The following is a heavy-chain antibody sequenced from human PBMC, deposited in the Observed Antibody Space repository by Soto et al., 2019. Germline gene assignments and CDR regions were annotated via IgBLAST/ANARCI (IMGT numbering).Heavy chain of an antibody. D-gene: IGHD3-3*01. CDR1: GGSVNGYY. CDR2: INHTGGT. V-gene: IGHV4-34*02. J-gene: IGHJ5*02. Sequence: QVHLQQWGAGLLKPSETLSLTCAVYGGSVNGYYWNWIRQPPGKGLEWIGQINHTGGTHYNPSRESRVSMSVDTSKTQFSLRLSSVTAADTALYYCATRITVFGLLIPPFDPWGQGTQVTVSS. CDR3: ATRITVFGLLIPPFDP.